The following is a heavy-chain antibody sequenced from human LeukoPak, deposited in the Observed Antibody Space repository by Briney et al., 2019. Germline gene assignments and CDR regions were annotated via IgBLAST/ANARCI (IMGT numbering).Heavy chain of an antibody. J-gene: IGHJ4*02. CDR2: ISGGGSST. CDR3: AKEGGHCSSSRCSDYFDY. D-gene: IGHD2-15*01. V-gene: IGHV3-23*01. Sequence: GGSLRLSCTASGFTFSRHAMSWVRQAPGKGLEWVSTISGGGSSTYYAASVKGRFTISRDNSKDTLYLQVNSLRAEDTAVYFCAKEGGHCSSSRCSDYFDYWGQGPLVTVSS. CDR1: GFTFSRHA.